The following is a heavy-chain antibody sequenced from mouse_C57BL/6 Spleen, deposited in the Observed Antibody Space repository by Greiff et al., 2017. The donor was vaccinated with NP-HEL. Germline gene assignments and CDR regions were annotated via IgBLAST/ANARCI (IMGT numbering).Heavy chain of an antibody. J-gene: IGHJ4*01. CDR1: GYSITSGYY. Sequence: EVQRVESGPGLVKPSQSLSLTCSVTGYSITSGYYWNWIRQFPGNKLEWMGYISYDGSNNYNPSLKNRISITRDTSKNQFFLKLNSVTTEDTATYYCARQGYAGYYYAMDYWGQGTSVTVSS. CDR3: ARQGYAGYYYAMDY. V-gene: IGHV3-6*01. D-gene: IGHD3-1*01. CDR2: ISYDGSN.